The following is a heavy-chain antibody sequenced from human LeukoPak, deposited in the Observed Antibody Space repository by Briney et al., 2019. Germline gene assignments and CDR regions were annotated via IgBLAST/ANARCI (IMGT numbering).Heavy chain of an antibody. D-gene: IGHD3-22*01. Sequence: SETLSLTCAVYGGSFSGYYWSWIRQPPGKGLEWIGEINHSGSTNYNPSPKSRVTISVDTSKNQFSLKLSSVTAADTAVYYCARVPDYYDSSGPSVDYWGQGTLVTVSS. V-gene: IGHV4-34*01. CDR1: GGSFSGYY. CDR2: INHSGST. J-gene: IGHJ4*02. CDR3: ARVPDYYDSSGPSVDY.